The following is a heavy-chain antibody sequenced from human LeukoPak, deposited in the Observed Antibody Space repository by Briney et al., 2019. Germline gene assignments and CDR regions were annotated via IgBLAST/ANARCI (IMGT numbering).Heavy chain of an antibody. J-gene: IGHJ4*02. V-gene: IGHV1-2*02. D-gene: IGHD6-6*01. Sequence: ASVKVSCKASGYTFTGYYMHWVRQAPGQGLEWMGWINPNSGGTNYAQKFQGRVTMTRDTSISTACMELSRLRSDDTAVYYCAREWPTSIAAYFDYWGQGTLVTVSS. CDR1: GYTFTGYY. CDR3: AREWPTSIAAYFDY. CDR2: INPNSGGT.